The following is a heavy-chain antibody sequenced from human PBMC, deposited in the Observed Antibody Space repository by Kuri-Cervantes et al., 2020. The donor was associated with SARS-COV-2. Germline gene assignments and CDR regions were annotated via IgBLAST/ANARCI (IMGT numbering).Heavy chain of an antibody. V-gene: IGHV3-7*03. D-gene: IGHD2-2*01. CDR3: AKGDPFDIVVVPAATRDYYYYGMDV. CDR2: IKQDGSEK. CDR1: GFTFSSYW. Sequence: GESLKISCAASGFTFSSYWMSWVHQAPGKGLEWVANIKQDGSEKYYADSVKGRFTISRDNSKNTLYLQMNSLRAEDTAVYYCAKGDPFDIVVVPAATRDYYYYGMDVWGQGTTVTGSS. J-gene: IGHJ6*02.